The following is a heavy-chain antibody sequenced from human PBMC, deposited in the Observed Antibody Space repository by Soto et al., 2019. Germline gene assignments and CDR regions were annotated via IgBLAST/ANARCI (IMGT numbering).Heavy chain of an antibody. D-gene: IGHD2-8*02. V-gene: IGHV1-18*04. CDR2: ISPFNGDA. Sequence: QVQLVQSGAEVKRPGASVNVSCKASGYTFTTYSLSWVRQAPGQGLEWMGWISPFNGDATYAQKFQDRVTLTTDTSTSTAYMELRRLRDDDTAVYYCARVADIVLIPALDYWGRGTLVIVPS. CDR1: GYTFTTYS. J-gene: IGHJ4*02. CDR3: ARVADIVLIPALDY.